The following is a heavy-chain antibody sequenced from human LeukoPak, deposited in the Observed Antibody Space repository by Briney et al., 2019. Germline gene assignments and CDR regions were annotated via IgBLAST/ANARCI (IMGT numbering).Heavy chain of an antibody. V-gene: IGHV3-48*03. J-gene: IGHJ4*02. Sequence: PGGSLRLSCAASGFTFSSYEMNWVRQAPGKGLEWVSYISSRGGTIYYADSVKGRFTISRDNAKNSLYLQMNSLRAEDTAVYYCARDSEIFCSSTSCFPDYWGQGTLVTVSS. CDR3: ARDSEIFCSSTSCFPDY. CDR1: GFTFSSYE. D-gene: IGHD2-2*01. CDR2: ISSRGGTI.